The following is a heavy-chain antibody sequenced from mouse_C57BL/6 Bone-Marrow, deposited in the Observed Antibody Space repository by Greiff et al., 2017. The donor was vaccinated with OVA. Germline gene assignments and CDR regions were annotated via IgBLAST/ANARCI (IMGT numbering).Heavy chain of an antibody. CDR2: ISSGGSYT. CDR1: GFTFSSYG. CDR3: ARHRPAWFAY. Sequence: EVKLVESGGDLVKPGGSLKLSCAASGFTFSSYGMSWVRQTPDKRLEWVATISSGGSYTYYPDSVKGRFTISRDNAKNTRYLQRSSLKSEDTAMYYCARHRPAWFAYWGQGTLVTVSA. V-gene: IGHV5-6*01. J-gene: IGHJ3*01.